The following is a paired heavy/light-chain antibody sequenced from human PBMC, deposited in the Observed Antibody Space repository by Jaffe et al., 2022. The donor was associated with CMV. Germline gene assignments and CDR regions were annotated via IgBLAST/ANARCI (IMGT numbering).Heavy chain of an antibody. D-gene: IGHD3-16*02. Sequence: EVQLVESGGGLVKPGGSLRLSCAASGFTFSSYSMNWVRQAPGKGLEWVSSISSSSSYIYYADSVKGRFTISRDNAKNSLYLQMNSLRAEDTAVYYCARDTSYMITFGGVIGNYYFDYWGQGTLVTVSS. CDR2: ISSSSSYI. CDR1: GFTFSSYS. J-gene: IGHJ4*02. CDR3: ARDTSYMITFGGVIGNYYFDY. V-gene: IGHV3-21*01.
Light chain of an antibody. CDR1: NIGSKS. J-gene: IGLJ1*01. CDR3: QVWDSSSDRGV. V-gene: IGLV3-21*04. Sequence: SYVLTQPPSVSVAPGKTARITCGGNNIGSKSVHWYQQKPGQAPVLVIYYDSDRPSGIPERFSGSNSGNTATLTISRVEAGDEADYYCQVWDSSSDRGVFGTGTKVTVL. CDR2: YDS.